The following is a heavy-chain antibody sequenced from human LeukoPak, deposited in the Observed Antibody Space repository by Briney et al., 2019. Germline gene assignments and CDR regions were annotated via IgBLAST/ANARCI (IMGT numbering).Heavy chain of an antibody. J-gene: IGHJ6*03. D-gene: IGHD3/OR15-3a*01. CDR3: ATGLPMIFGVRGYYYMDV. CDR2: FDPEDGET. CDR1: GYTLTELS. V-gene: IGHV1-24*01. Sequence: ASVKVSCKVSGYTLTELSMHWVRQAPGKGLEWMGGFDPEDGETIYAQKFQGRVTMTEDTSTDTAYMELSSLRSEDTAVYYCATGLPMIFGVRGYYYMDVWGKGTTVTVSS.